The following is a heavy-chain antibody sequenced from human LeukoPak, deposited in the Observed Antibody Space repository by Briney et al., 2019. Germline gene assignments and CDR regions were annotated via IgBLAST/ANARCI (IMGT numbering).Heavy chain of an antibody. CDR2: ISYDGSNK. Sequence: GGSLRLSCAASGFTFSSYAMHWVRQAPGKGLEWVAVISYDGSNKYYADSVKGRFTISRDNSKNTLYLQMNSLRAEDTAVYYCVKGLVQTTMSYSVDYWGQGALVTVSS. V-gene: IGHV3-30-3*01. J-gene: IGHJ4*02. CDR1: GFTFSSYA. D-gene: IGHD1-1*01. CDR3: VKGLVQTTMSYSVDY.